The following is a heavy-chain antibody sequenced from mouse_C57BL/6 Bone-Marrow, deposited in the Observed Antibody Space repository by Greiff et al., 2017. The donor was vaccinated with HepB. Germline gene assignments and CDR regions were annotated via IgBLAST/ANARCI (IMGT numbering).Heavy chain of an antibody. CDR2: IHPNSGST. CDR1: GYTFTSYW. Sequence: QVQLQQPGAELVKPGASVKLSCKASGYTFTSYWMHWVKQRPGQGLEWIGMIHPNSGSTNYNEKFKSKATLTVDKSSSTAYMQLSSLTSEDSAVYYCARPYGSSSWCAYWGQGTLVTVSA. J-gene: IGHJ3*01. D-gene: IGHD1-1*01. CDR3: ARPYGSSSWCAY. V-gene: IGHV1-64*01.